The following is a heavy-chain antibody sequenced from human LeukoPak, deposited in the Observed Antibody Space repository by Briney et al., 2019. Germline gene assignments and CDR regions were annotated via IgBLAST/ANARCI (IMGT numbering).Heavy chain of an antibody. CDR1: GGSFSGYY. CDR2: INHSGST. Sequence: ETLSLTXXXYGGSFSGYYWSWIRQPPGKGLEWIGEINHSGSTNYNPSLKSRVTISVDTSKNQFSLKLSSVTAADTAVYYCARGRNVDTAITGDYWGQGTLVTVSS. CDR3: ARGRNVDTAITGDY. V-gene: IGHV4-34*01. D-gene: IGHD5-18*01. J-gene: IGHJ4*02.